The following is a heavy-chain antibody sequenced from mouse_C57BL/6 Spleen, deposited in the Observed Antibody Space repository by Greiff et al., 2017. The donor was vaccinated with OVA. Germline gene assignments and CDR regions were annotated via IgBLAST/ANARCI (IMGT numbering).Heavy chain of an antibody. CDR1: GYAFSSSW. J-gene: IGHJ2*01. D-gene: IGHD1-1*01. CDR2: IYPGDGDT. Sequence: VQLQQSGPELVKPGASVKISCKASGYAFSSSWMNWVKQRPGKGLEWIGRIYPGDGDTNYNGKFKGKATLTADKSSSTAYMQLSSLTSEDSAVYFCARNPYYYGSSYLDYWGQGTTLTVSS. CDR3: ARNPYYYGSSYLDY. V-gene: IGHV1-82*01.